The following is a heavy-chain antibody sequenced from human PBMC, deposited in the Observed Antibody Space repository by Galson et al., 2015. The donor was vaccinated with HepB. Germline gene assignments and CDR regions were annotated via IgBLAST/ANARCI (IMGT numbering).Heavy chain of an antibody. Sequence: SVKVSCKASGGNFRSYTFSWLRQAPGQRLEWMGRIIPLHGVGDLAQNFQGRLKTSSDGSSTSVLETPPDTSTVYMELNNLKSEDTAVYYCATSLTTTGPLNFWGPGTLVTVSS. CDR3: ATSLTTTGPLNF. V-gene: IGHV1-69*02. D-gene: IGHD1-1*01. J-gene: IGHJ4*02. CDR1: GGNFRSYT. CDR2: IIPLHGVG.